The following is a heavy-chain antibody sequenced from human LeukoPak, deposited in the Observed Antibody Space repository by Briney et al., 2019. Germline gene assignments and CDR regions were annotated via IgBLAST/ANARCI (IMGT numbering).Heavy chain of an antibody. CDR3: ARDLPDDNYDFWSGYYTRGGWFDP. D-gene: IGHD3-3*01. Sequence: SVKVSCKASGGTFSSYAISWVRQAPGQRLEWMGRIIPIFGTANYAQKFQGRVTITADESPSTAYMELSSLRSEDTAVYYCARDLPDDNYDFWSGYYTRGGWFDPWGQGTLVTVSS. V-gene: IGHV1-69*13. CDR1: GGTFSSYA. J-gene: IGHJ5*02. CDR2: IIPIFGTA.